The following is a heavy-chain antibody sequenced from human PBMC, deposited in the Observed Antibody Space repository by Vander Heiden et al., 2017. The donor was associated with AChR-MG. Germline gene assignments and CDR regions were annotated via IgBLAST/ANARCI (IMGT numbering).Heavy chain of an antibody. J-gene: IGHJ3*02. CDR2: ISANHDNT. Sequence: VRVSCKASGYTFTRHDIRWVRQAPGQALEWMGCISANHDNTDYPQPLQASVTMSTDTPTSTAYMGRKSLRSDDLPVHHWASGLDGSGFLMASKRGAFDI. V-gene: IGHV1-18*03. CDR1: GYTFTRHD. D-gene: IGHD3-22*01. CDR3: ASGLDGSGFLMASKRGAFDI.